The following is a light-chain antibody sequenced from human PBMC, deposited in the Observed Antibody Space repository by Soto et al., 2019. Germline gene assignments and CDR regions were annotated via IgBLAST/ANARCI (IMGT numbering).Light chain of an antibody. V-gene: IGKV3-15*01. J-gene: IGKJ1*01. Sequence: EIVMTQSPATLSVSPGERATLSCRASQSVSSNLAWYQQKPGQAPRLLIYGASTRATGIPARFSGSGSGTEFTLTISSLQSEDFAIYYCKQYNNWPPWTFGQGTPVEIK. CDR2: GAS. CDR1: QSVSSN. CDR3: KQYNNWPPWT.